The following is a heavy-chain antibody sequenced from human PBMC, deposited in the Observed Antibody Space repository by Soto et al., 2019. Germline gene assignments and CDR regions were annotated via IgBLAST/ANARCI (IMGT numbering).Heavy chain of an antibody. V-gene: IGHV3-30*03. CDR3: ARVRAMNYFDY. D-gene: IGHD2-2*01. Sequence: PGGSLRLSCAASGFTFSSYGMHWVRQAPGKGLEWVAVISYDGSNKYYADSVKGRFTTSRDNSKNTLYLQMNSLRAEDTAVYYCARVRAMNYFDYWGQGTLVTVSS. CDR2: ISYDGSNK. CDR1: GFTFSSYG. J-gene: IGHJ4*02.